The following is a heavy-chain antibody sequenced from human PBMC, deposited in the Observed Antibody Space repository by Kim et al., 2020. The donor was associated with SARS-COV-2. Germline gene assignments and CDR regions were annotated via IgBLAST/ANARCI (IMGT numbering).Heavy chain of an antibody. CDR3: ARTNTYYYGSGFMGDYYYGMDV. CDR2: IIPIFGTA. D-gene: IGHD3-10*01. J-gene: IGHJ6*02. Sequence: SVKVSCKASGGTFSSYAISWVRQAPGQGLEWMGGIIPIFGTANYAQKFQGRVTITADESTSTAYMELSSLRSEDTAVYYCARTNTYYYGSGFMGDYYYGMDVWGQGTTVTVSS. V-gene: IGHV1-69*13. CDR1: GGTFSSYA.